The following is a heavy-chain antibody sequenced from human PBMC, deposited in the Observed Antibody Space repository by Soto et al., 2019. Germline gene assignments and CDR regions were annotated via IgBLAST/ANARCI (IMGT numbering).Heavy chain of an antibody. D-gene: IGHD2-8*01. CDR1: GFTFSSYG. V-gene: IGHV3-33*01. J-gene: IGHJ6*02. CDR2: MGDDGSNK. Sequence: QVQLVESWGGVVQPGRSLRLSCAASGFTFSSYGMNWVRQAPGKGLEGVAVMGDDGSNKYYEDSVKGRFTISRDNSKNTLYLQMNRLRAEATAVYYYARGYCTNGVCIGYYYYGMDVWGQGTTVTVSS. CDR3: ARGYCTNGVCIGYYYYGMDV.